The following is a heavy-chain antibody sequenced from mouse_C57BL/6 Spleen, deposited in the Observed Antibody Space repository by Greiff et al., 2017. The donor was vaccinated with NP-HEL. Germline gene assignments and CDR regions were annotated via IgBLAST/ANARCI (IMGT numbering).Heavy chain of an antibody. D-gene: IGHD2-3*01. Sequence: EVKLQESGGGLVQPGGSLKLSCAASGFTFSDYYMYWVRQTPEKRLEWVAYISNGGGSTYYPDTVKGRFTISRDNAKNTLYLQMSRLKSEDTAMYYCARLSGYYVGYFDYWGQGTTLTVSS. V-gene: IGHV5-12*01. CDR1: GFTFSDYY. CDR2: ISNGGGST. CDR3: ARLSGYYVGYFDY. J-gene: IGHJ2*01.